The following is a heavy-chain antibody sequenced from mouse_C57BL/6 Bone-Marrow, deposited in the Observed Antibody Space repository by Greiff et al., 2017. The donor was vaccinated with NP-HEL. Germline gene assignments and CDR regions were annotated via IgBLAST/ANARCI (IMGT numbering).Heavy chain of an antibody. V-gene: IGHV2-2*01. CDR1: GFSLTSYG. D-gene: IGHD1-1*02. CDR3: DRTRGGAPDY. CDR2: IWSGGST. J-gene: IGHJ2*01. Sequence: VQLQQSGPGLVQPSQSLSITCTVSGFSLTSYGVHWVRQSPGKGLEWLGVIWSGGSTAYNAAFISRLSISKDNSKSQVFIKMNSLQADDTAIYYCDRTRGGAPDYWGQGTTLTVSS.